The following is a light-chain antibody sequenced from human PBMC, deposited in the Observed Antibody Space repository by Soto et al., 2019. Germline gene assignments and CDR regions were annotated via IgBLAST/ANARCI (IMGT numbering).Light chain of an antibody. V-gene: IGLV1-40*01. CDR1: GSNIGAGFD. CDR3: QSYENSLGAV. Sequence: QSVLTQPPSVSGAPGQRVTISCTGRGSNIGAGFDVHWYQQLPGTVPKLLIYGNTNRPSGVPDRFSGSRSGASASLAITGLQVEDEANYYCQSYENSLGAVFGGGTKLTVL. CDR2: GNT. J-gene: IGLJ2*01.